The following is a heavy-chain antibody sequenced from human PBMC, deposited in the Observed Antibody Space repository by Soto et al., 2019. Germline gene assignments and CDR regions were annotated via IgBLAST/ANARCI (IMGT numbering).Heavy chain of an antibody. J-gene: IGHJ6*02. D-gene: IGHD3-16*01. V-gene: IGHV1-2*02. CDR1: GYTFTGYY. Sequence: ASVKVSCKASGYTFTGYYMHWVLQAPGQGLEWMGWINPNSGGTNYAQKFQGRVTMTRDTSISTAYMELSRLRSDDTAVYYCARTKITFGGAFYGMDVWGQGTTVTVSS. CDR3: ARTKITFGGAFYGMDV. CDR2: INPNSGGT.